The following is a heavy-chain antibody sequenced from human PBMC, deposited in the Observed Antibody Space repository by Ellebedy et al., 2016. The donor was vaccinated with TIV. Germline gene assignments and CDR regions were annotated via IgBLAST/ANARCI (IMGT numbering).Heavy chain of an antibody. D-gene: IGHD4-17*01. Sequence: AASVKVSCKTSGYTFTAYYLHXVRQAPGQGLVXMGWINPNSGGTSYAQNFQGRVTMTRDTSISTAYMELTRLTSDDTAVYYCLGGDYGDPWGQGTLVTVSS. V-gene: IGHV1-2*02. CDR2: INPNSGGT. CDR3: LGGDYGDP. CDR1: GYTFTAYY. J-gene: IGHJ5*02.